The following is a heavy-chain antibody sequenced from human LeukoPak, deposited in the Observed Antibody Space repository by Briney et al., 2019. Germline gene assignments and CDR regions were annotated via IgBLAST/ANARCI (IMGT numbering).Heavy chain of an antibody. CDR3: AKALMYYDSSDDAFDI. CDR1: GFTFTTYW. D-gene: IGHD3-22*01. Sequence: GESLRLSCAASGFTFTTYWMSWVRQAPGKGLEWVANIKQDGTEKYYADSVKGRFTISRDNAKNSLYLQMNSLRAEDTALYYCAKALMYYDSSDDAFDIWGQGTMVTVSS. V-gene: IGHV3-7*03. CDR2: IKQDGTEK. J-gene: IGHJ3*02.